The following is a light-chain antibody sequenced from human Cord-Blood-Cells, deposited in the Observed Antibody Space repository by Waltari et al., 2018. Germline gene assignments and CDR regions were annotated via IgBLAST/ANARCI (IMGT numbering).Light chain of an antibody. V-gene: IGKV3D-20*01. J-gene: IGKJ1*01. Sequence: EIVLTQSPATLSLSPGERATLSCGASQSVSSSYLAWYQQKPRLAPRLLIYDASSRATGIPDRFSGSGSGTDFTLTISRLGPEDFAVYYCQQYGSSLWTFGQGTKVEIK. CDR3: QQYGSSLWT. CDR1: QSVSSSY. CDR2: DAS.